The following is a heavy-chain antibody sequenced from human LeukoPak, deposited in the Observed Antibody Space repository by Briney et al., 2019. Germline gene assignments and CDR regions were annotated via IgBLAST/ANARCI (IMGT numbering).Heavy chain of an antibody. J-gene: IGHJ3*02. V-gene: IGHV5-51*01. D-gene: IGHD2-21*01. CDR3: ARRSCGDECYDVFEI. CDR1: GYNFPSYW. CDR2: IYPYDSET. Sequence: GESLKISCKGTGYNFPSYWIGWVRQMPGKGLEWMGIIYPYDSETRYSPSFQGQVTISVDKSISSAYLQWSSLKASDTAMYYCARRSCGDECYDVFEIWGQGTMITVSS.